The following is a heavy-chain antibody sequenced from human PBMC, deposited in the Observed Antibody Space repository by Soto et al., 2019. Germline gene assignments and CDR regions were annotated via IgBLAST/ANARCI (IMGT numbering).Heavy chain of an antibody. Sequence: SETLSLTCTVSGGSITTGGYYWSWIRQLPGKGLEWIGHRYYSESTYYNLSLKSRVSISLDTSKNQFSLKLSFVTAADTAMYYCARTKCSGGSCYSWSLDYWGQGTPVTVSS. V-gene: IGHV4-31*03. J-gene: IGHJ4*02. CDR3: ARTKCSGGSCYSWSLDY. D-gene: IGHD2-15*01. CDR1: GGSITTGGYY. CDR2: RYYSEST.